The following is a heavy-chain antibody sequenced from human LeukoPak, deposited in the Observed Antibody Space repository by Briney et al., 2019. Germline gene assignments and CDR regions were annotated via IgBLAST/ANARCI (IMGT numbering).Heavy chain of an antibody. Sequence: AGGSLRLSCAASGFTFSSYWMHWVRQAPGKGLVWVSRIHSDGSSTSYADSVRGRLTISRDDAKSTLYLQMNSLRAEDTAVYYCARSGWPYYFDYWGQGTLVTVSS. J-gene: IGHJ4*02. CDR2: IHSDGSST. CDR1: GFTFSSYW. D-gene: IGHD3-22*01. CDR3: ARSGWPYYFDY. V-gene: IGHV3-74*01.